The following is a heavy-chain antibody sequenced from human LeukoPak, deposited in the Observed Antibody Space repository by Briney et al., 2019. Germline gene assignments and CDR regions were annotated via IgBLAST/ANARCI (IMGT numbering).Heavy chain of an antibody. V-gene: IGHV3-23*01. D-gene: IGHD3-16*01. CDR3: AKGGWGTVLDY. CDR1: GFTFSNYA. Sequence: GGSLRLSRAASGFTFSNYAMPWVRQAPGKGLEWVSTISGSGDSTYYSDSVKGRFTISRDNSENTLYLQLNSLRAEDTAVYYCAKGGWGTVLDYWGQGTLVTVSP. CDR2: ISGSGDST. J-gene: IGHJ4*02.